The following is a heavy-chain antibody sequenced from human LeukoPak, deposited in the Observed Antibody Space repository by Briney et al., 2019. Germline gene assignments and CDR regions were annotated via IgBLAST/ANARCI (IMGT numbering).Heavy chain of an antibody. Sequence: PGGSLRLSCEASGFTFSSYGMSWVRQAPGKGLEWVSAISGSGGSTYYADSVKGRFTISRDNAKNSLYLQMNSLRAEDTAVYYCARGGSYLSAFDIWGQGTMVTVSS. D-gene: IGHD1-26*01. J-gene: IGHJ3*02. CDR2: ISGSGGST. CDR1: GFTFSSYG. CDR3: ARGGSYLSAFDI. V-gene: IGHV3-23*01.